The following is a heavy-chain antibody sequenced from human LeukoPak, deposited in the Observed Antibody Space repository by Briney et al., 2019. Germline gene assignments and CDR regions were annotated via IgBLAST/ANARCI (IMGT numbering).Heavy chain of an antibody. V-gene: IGHV4-30-2*01. Sequence: TSETLSLTCAVSGGSISSSGYSWSWIRQPPGKGLEWIGYMYHSGSTYYNPSLKSRVTISLDRSKNQFSLNLSSVTAADTAAYYCARHILFPGAFDIWGQGTMVTVSS. CDR2: MYHSGST. J-gene: IGHJ3*02. D-gene: IGHD2-15*01. CDR3: ARHILFPGAFDI. CDR1: GGSISSSGYS.